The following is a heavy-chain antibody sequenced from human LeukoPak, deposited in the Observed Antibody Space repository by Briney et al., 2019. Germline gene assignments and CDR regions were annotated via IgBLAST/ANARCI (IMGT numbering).Heavy chain of an antibody. J-gene: IGHJ4*02. CDR1: GGSISSSDHY. D-gene: IGHD6-19*01. Sequence: SETLSLTCTVSGGSISSSDHYWGWIRQPPGKGLEWIGYIYYSGSTNYNPSLKSRVTISVDTSKNQFSLKLSSVTAADTAVYYCARTQVAVASYYFDYWGQGTLVTVSS. CDR3: ARTQVAVASYYFDY. CDR2: IYYSGST. V-gene: IGHV4-61*05.